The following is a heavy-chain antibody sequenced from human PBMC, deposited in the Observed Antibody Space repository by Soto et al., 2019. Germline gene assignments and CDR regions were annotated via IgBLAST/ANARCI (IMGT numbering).Heavy chain of an antibody. J-gene: IGHJ5*02. D-gene: IGHD3-10*01. Sequence: SETLSLTCTVSGGCISSSSYYWGWIRQHPGKGLERIGSIYYRGSTYYNPSLKSQVTISVDTSNNHFSLNLTFVPAADTAVYFCARQPHYCSGSPPPSGPAPLVTVSS. CDR2: IYYRGST. V-gene: IGHV4-39*01. CDR1: GGCISSSSYY. CDR3: ARQPHYCSGSPPP.